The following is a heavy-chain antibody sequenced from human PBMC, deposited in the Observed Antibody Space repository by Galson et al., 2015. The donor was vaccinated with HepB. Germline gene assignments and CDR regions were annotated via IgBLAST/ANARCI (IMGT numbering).Heavy chain of an antibody. V-gene: IGHV3-73*01. J-gene: IGHJ6*02. Sequence: SLRLSCAASGFTFSGSAMHWVRQASGKGLEWVGRIRSKANSYATAYAASVKGRFTISRDDSKNTAYLQMNSLKTEDTAVYYCTVTGTTNVYYCGMDVWGQGTTVTVSS. D-gene: IGHD1-7*01. CDR3: TVTGTTNVYYCGMDV. CDR2: IRSKANSYAT. CDR1: GFTFSGSA.